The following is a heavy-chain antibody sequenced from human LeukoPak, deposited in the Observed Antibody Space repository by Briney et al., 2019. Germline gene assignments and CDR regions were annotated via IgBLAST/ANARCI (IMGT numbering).Heavy chain of an antibody. V-gene: IGHV4-38-2*01. Sequence: ASETLSLTCAVSGYSISSGYYWGWIRQPPGKGLEWIGGIYHSGSTYYNPSLKSRVTMPVDTSKNQFSLKLSSVTAADTAVYYCARGYSNYEINWFDPWAREPWSPSPQ. CDR1: GYSISSGYY. D-gene: IGHD4-11*01. J-gene: IGHJ5*02. CDR2: IYHSGST. CDR3: ARGYSNYEINWFDP.